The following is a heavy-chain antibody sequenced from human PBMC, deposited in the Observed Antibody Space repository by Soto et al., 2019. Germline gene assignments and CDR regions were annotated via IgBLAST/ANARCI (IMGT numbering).Heavy chain of an antibody. V-gene: IGHV4-59*12. J-gene: IGHJ4*02. CDR1: GGSFSGYY. Sequence: SETLSLTCAVYGGSFSGYYWSWIRQPPGKGLEWIGYIYYSGSTNYNPSLKSRVTISVDTSKNQFSLQLNSVTPEDTAVYYCARAAGGSYYPDWGQGTLVTVSS. CDR2: IYYSGST. CDR3: ARAAGGSYYPD. D-gene: IGHD1-26*01.